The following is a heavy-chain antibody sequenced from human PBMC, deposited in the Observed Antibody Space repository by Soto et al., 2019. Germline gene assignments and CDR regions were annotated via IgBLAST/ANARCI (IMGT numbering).Heavy chain of an antibody. D-gene: IGHD5-12*01. CDR2: INHSGST. CDR1: GESFSVYY. V-gene: IGHV4-34*01. Sequence: QVQLQQWGAGLLEASETLSLTCAVYGESFSVYYWSWIRQPPGKGPEWIGEINHSGSTNYNPSVKSRVTISVDTSRKQFSLKLTSVTAADTAVYYCARGRGVVVATMRYFVLWGRGTPVTVSS. CDR3: ARGRGVVVATMRYFVL. J-gene: IGHJ2*01.